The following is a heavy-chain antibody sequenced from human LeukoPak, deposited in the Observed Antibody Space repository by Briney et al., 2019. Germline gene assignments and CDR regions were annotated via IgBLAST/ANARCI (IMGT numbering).Heavy chain of an antibody. J-gene: IGHJ4*02. CDR1: GYTFTGYH. Sequence: ASVTVSCKASGYTFTGYHMHSLRQAPGQGLEWMGCSNPNSCGKKYAQTFQGGLTMTRDMSISTVYMEVSGLRSDDTAVYYCARDGSDDGDYDLWADSWGQGTLVTVSS. V-gene: IGHV1-2*02. D-gene: IGHD4-17*01. CDR3: ARDGSDDGDYDLWADS. CDR2: SNPNSCGK.